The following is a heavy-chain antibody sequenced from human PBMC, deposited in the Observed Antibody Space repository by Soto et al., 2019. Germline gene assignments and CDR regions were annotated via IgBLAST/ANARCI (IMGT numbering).Heavy chain of an antibody. V-gene: IGHV4-34*01. CDR3: ARGSYCSSTSCSHNFAY. D-gene: IGHD2-2*01. CDR2: INHSGST. J-gene: IGHJ4*02. CDR1: GGSFSGYY. Sequence: SETLSLTCAVYGGSFSGYYWSWIRQPPGKGLEWIGEINHSGSTNYNPSLKSRVTISVDTSKNQFSLKLSSVTAADTAVYYCARGSYCSSTSCSHNFAYWGQGTLVTVSS.